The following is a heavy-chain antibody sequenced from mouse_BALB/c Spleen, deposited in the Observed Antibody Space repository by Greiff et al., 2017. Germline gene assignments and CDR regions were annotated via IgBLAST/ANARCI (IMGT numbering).Heavy chain of an antibody. D-gene: IGHD2-4*01. CDR2: IYPGRGST. CDR3: TRGPMITY. J-gene: IGHJ3*01. CDR1: GYTFTSYW. Sequence: LQQPGSELVRPGASVKLSCKASGYTFTSYWMHWVKQRPGQGLEWIGNIYPGRGSTNYDEKFKSKAILTVDTSSSTAYMQLSSLTSEDSAVYYCTRGPMITYWGQGTLVTVSA. V-gene: IGHV1S22*01.